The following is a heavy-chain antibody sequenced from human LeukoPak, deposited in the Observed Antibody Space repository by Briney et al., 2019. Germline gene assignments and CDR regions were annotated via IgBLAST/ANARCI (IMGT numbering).Heavy chain of an antibody. CDR1: GFTFSSYG. J-gene: IGHJ4*02. D-gene: IGHD3-10*01. CDR2: IQSDGSYE. CDR3: AKDSVPPYIFDY. Sequence: PGGSLRLSCAASGFTFSSYGMHWVRQAPGKGLEWVAFIQSDGSYEVYADSVKGRFSISRDNPKNTLYLQMNSLTAEDTAVYYCAKDSVPPYIFDYWGQGTLVTVSS. V-gene: IGHV3-30*02.